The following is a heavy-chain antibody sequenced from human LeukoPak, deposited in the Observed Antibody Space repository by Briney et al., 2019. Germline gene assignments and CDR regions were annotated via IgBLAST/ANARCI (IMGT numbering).Heavy chain of an antibody. J-gene: IGHJ6*02. V-gene: IGHV4-34*01. D-gene: IGHD3-10*01. CDR1: GGSFSGYY. Sequence: PSETLSLTCAVYGGSFSGYYWSWIRQPPGKGLEWIGEINHSGSTNYNPSLKSRVTISVDTSKNQFSLKLSSVTAADTAVYYCARGKGYYGSGRRYYYYGMDVWGQGTTVTVSS. CDR3: ARGKGYYGSGRRYYYYGMDV. CDR2: INHSGST.